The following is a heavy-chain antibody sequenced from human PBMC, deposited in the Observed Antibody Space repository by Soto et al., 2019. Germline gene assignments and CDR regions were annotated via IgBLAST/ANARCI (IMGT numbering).Heavy chain of an antibody. V-gene: IGHV1-18*01. CDR3: ARAGRAFRTSYYYFFYMDV. CDR1: GYSFIDYG. D-gene: IGHD1-1*01. CDR2: ISAYDGDT. Sequence: QVQLEQSGPEVKKPGASVKVSCKTSGYSFIDYGVGWVRQVPGQGLEWLGWISAYDGDTKFEEKVQDRVTMTTDTSTATAFMELRSLTSDDTAVYYCARAGRAFRTSYYYFFYMDVWGKGTTVTVSS. J-gene: IGHJ6*03.